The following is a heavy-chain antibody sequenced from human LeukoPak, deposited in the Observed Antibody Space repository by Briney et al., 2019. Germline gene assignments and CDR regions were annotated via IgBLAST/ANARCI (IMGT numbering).Heavy chain of an antibody. CDR3: VRDNPRCCGVIPSNIDDY. CDR1: GFNFRAYW. J-gene: IGHJ4*02. CDR2: INGGGSPI. D-gene: IGHD2/OR15-2a*01. Sequence: GGSLRLSCTTSGFNFRAYWMGWVRQAPGKGLEWVAYINGGGSPIYYADSVRGRFTISRDNAKNSLYLQMNSLRAEDTAVYYCVRDNPRCCGVIPSNIDDYWGQGTLVTVSS. V-gene: IGHV3-48*01.